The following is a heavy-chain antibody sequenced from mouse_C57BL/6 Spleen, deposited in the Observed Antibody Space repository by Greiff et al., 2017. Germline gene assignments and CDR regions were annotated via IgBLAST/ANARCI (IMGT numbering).Heavy chain of an antibody. CDR1: GFSFNTYA. Sequence: EVQRVESGGGLVQPKGSLKLSCAASGFSFNTYAMNWVRQAPGKGLEWVARIRSKSNNYATYYADSVKDRFTISRDDSESMLYLQMNNLKTEDTAMYYCVRDSLYAMDYWGQGTSVTVSS. J-gene: IGHJ4*01. V-gene: IGHV10-1*01. CDR2: IRSKSNNYAT. D-gene: IGHD3-2*01. CDR3: VRDSLYAMDY.